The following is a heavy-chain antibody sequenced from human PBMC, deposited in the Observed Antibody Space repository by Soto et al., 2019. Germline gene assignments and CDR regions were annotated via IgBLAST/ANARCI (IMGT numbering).Heavy chain of an antibody. Sequence: EVQLVESGGGVVQPGGSLRLSCAASGFTFSDHWMHWVRQVPGKGLVWVARINSDGSTTTYADSVKARFTISRANARNTLYLQMDSLRAGDTALYYCARGYSSGPDYWGQGTLVTVSS. D-gene: IGHD6-19*01. CDR2: INSDGSTT. CDR3: ARGYSSGPDY. CDR1: GFTFSDHW. V-gene: IGHV3-74*01. J-gene: IGHJ4*02.